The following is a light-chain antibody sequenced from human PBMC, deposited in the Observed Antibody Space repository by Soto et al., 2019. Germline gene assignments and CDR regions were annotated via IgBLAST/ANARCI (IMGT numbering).Light chain of an antibody. V-gene: IGKV1-8*01. Sequence: AIRMTQSPSSFSASTGDRVTITCRASQGISSYLAWYQQKPGKAPNLLIYAASTLQSGVPSRFSGSGSGTDFTLTISCLQSEEFATYYCQQYYSYPFTFGPGTKVDIK. J-gene: IGKJ3*01. CDR1: QGISSY. CDR3: QQYYSYPFT. CDR2: AAS.